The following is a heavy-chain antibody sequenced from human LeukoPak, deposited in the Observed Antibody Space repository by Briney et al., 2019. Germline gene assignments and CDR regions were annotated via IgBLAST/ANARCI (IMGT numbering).Heavy chain of an antibody. D-gene: IGHD3-9*01. Sequence: PGGSLRLSCAASGFTFSSYAMSWVRQAPGKGLEWVSAISGSGGSTYYADSVKGRFTISRDNSKNTLYLQMNSLRAEDTAVYYCAKSLSGYYFSWGPGYYYYGMDVWGQGTTVTVSS. J-gene: IGHJ6*02. CDR1: GFTFSSYA. V-gene: IGHV3-23*01. CDR2: ISGSGGST. CDR3: AKSLSGYYFSWGPGYYYYGMDV.